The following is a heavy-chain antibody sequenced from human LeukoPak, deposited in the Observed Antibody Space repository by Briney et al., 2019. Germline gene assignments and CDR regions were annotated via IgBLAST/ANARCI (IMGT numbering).Heavy chain of an antibody. CDR2: IYSSGGT. CDR3: ARDNYDSSGFT. D-gene: IGHD3-22*01. Sequence: PGGSLRLSCAASGFTVSNTYMSWVRQAPGKGLEWVSIIYSSGGTRYADSVKGRFTISRDNSRNPLYLQMNSLRAEDTALYYCARDNYDSSGFTWGQGTLVTVSS. J-gene: IGHJ4*02. V-gene: IGHV3-53*01. CDR1: GFTVSNTY.